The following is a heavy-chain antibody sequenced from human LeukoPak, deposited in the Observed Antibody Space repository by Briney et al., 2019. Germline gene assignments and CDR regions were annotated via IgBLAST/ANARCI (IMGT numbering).Heavy chain of an antibody. J-gene: IGHJ3*02. V-gene: IGHV3-23*01. CDR1: GFTLCNYA. D-gene: IGHD1-26*01. CDR3: AKRVDSWELLRDHDAFDI. CDR2: ISGSGGST. Sequence: GSLRLSFAGPGFTLCNYAMSRVRQAPGKGLEWGPAISGSGGSTYYADSVKGRFTISRDNSKNTLYLQMNSLRAEDTAVYYCAKRVDSWELLRDHDAFDIWGQGTMVTVSS.